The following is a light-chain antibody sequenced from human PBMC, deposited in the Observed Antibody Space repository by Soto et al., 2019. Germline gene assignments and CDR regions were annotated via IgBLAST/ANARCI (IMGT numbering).Light chain of an antibody. CDR2: GNT. CDR1: TSNIGAGYD. Sequence: QSVLTQPPSVSGAPGQRVTISCSGGTSNIGAGYDVHWYQQVPGTAPKLLIYGNTNRPSGVPARFSDSKSGTSATLAITGLQAEDEADYYCQSFDSSLNGGVFGGGTKLTVL. V-gene: IGLV1-40*01. J-gene: IGLJ3*02. CDR3: QSFDSSLNGGV.